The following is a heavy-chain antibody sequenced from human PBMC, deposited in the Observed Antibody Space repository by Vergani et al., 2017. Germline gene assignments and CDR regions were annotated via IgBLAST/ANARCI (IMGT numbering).Heavy chain of an antibody. J-gene: IGHJ6*02. CDR1: GFTFSNAW. D-gene: IGHD3-10*01. Sequence: ELQLVESGGGLVKPGGSLRLSCAASGFTFSNAWMSWVRQAPGKGLEWVGRIRSKANSYATAYAASVKGRFTISRDDSKNTAYLQMNSLKTEDTAVYYCTSQRGRGELREYYYGMDVWGQGTTVTVSS. V-gene: IGHV3-73*01. CDR3: TSQRGRGELREYYYGMDV. CDR2: IRSKANSYAT.